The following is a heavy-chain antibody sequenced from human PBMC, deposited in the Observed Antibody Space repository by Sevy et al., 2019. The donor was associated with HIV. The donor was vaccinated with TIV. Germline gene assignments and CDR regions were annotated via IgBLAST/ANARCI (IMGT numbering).Heavy chain of an antibody. D-gene: IGHD1-26*01. V-gene: IGHV3-30-3*01. CDR2: ISSNGDNA. Sequence: GGSLRLSCAASGFTFRTYAFHWVRQAPGRGLEWIGLISSNGDNAFYANSVRGRFTISRDNSMNTLYLQMSSLTPEDTGVYYCARGPEWELTSFLSHWGQGALVTVSS. CDR3: ARGPEWELTSFLSH. CDR1: GFTFRTYA. J-gene: IGHJ4*02.